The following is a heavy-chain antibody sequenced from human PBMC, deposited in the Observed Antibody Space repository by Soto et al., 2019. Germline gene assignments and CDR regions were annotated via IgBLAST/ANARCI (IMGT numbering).Heavy chain of an antibody. CDR1: GDSVSSNSAA. D-gene: IGHD3-22*01. Sequence: SQTLSLTCAISGDSVSSNSAAWNWIRQSPSRGLEWLGRTYYRSKWYNDYAVSVKSRITINPDTSKNQFSLQLNSVTPEDTAVYYCARDKVDYYDSSGYSGPFEIWGQGTMVTVSS. V-gene: IGHV6-1*01. CDR2: TYYRSKWYN. CDR3: ARDKVDYYDSSGYSGPFEI. J-gene: IGHJ3*02.